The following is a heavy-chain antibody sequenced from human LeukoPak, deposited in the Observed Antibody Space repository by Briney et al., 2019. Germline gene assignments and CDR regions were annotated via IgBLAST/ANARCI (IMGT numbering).Heavy chain of an antibody. J-gene: IGHJ6*03. CDR1: GGSFSGYY. Sequence: SETLSLTCAVYGGSFSGYYWTWIRQAPGKGLEWIGEINPSGRISYNPSLKSRLTISVDASKNQFFLNLRSLTAADTAVYYCARGRQEVSMIVVVMTAVSYYLDVWGKGNTVTVS. CDR2: INPSGRI. V-gene: IGHV4-34*01. D-gene: IGHD3-22*01. CDR3: ARGRQEVSMIVVVMTAVSYYLDV.